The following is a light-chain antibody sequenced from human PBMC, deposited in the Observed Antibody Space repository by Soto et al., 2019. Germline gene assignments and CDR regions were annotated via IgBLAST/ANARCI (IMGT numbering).Light chain of an antibody. CDR3: GSYTSSSTLRWV. V-gene: IGLV2-14*01. CDR2: EVS. CDR1: SSDVGGYNY. J-gene: IGLJ3*02. Sequence: QSALTQPASVSGSPGQSITISCTGTSSDVGGYNYVSWYQQHPGKAPKLMIYEVSNRPSGVSNRFSGSKSGNTASLTISGLHAEDEADYYCGSYTSSSTLRWVFGGGTKLTVL.